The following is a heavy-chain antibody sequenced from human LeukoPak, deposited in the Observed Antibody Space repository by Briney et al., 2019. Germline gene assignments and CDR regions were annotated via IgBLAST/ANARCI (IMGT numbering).Heavy chain of an antibody. V-gene: IGHV4-4*07. CDR1: GGSISSYY. D-gene: IGHD3-10*01. CDR2: IYTSGST. CDR3: ARSYYYGSGSPLGY. J-gene: IGHJ4*02. Sequence: SETLSLTCTGSGGSISSYYWSWIRQPAGKGLGWIWRIYTSGSTNYNPSLKSRVTMSVDTSKNQFSLKLSSVTAADTAVYYCARSYYYGSGSPLGYWGQGTLVTVSS.